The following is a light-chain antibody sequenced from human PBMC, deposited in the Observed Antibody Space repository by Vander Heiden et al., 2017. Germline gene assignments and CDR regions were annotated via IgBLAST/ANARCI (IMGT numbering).Light chain of an antibody. J-gene: IGKJ5*01. V-gene: IGKV1-39*01. Sequence: DIKMTQSPSSLSASVGDRVTITCRASQSISSYLNWYQQKPGKAPKLLIYAASSLQSGVPSRFSGSGSGTDFTLTISRRQPEDFATYYCQHRDSTPITFGQGTPLDIK. CDR3: QHRDSTPIT. CDR2: AAS. CDR1: QSISSY.